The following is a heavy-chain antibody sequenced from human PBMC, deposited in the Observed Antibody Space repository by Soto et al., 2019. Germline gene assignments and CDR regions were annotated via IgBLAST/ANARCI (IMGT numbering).Heavy chain of an antibody. CDR3: ASRNTGGFDY. J-gene: IGHJ4*02. V-gene: IGHV3-48*03. CDR1: GFTFSSYE. Sequence: ALRLSCAASGFTFSSYEVNWVRQAPGKGLEWVSYISSSGSTVYYADSVKGRFTISRDNAKNSLYLQMNSLRVEDTAVYYCASRNTGGFDYWGQGTLVTVSS. D-gene: IGHD2-2*02. CDR2: ISSSGSTV.